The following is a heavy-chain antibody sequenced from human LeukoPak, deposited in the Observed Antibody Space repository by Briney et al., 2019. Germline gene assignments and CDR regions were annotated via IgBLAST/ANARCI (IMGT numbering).Heavy chain of an antibody. Sequence: KPSETLSLTCTVSGGSISSSSYYWGWIRQPPGKGLEWIGSIYYSGSTYYNPSLKSRVTISVDTSKNQFSLKLSSVTAADTAVYYCARDRGYYYYMDVWGKGTTVTVSS. CDR1: GGSISSSSYY. CDR2: IYYSGST. J-gene: IGHJ6*03. CDR3: ARDRGYYYYMDV. V-gene: IGHV4-39*07.